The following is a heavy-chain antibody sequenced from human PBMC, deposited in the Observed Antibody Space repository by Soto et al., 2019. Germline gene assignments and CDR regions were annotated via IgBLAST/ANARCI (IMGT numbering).Heavy chain of an antibody. V-gene: IGHV4-31*03. CDR1: GGSISSGGYY. J-gene: IGHJ4*02. Sequence: PSETLSLTCTVSGGSISSGGYYWSWIRQHPGKGLEWIGYIYYSGSTYYNPSLKSRVTISVDTSKDQFYLKLSSVTAADTAVYYCAREDSSGYPPFYWGQGTLVTVSS. D-gene: IGHD3-22*01. CDR2: IYYSGST. CDR3: AREDSSGYPPFY.